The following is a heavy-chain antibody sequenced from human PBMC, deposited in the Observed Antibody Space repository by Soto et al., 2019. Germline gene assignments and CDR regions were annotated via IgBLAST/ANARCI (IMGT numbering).Heavy chain of an antibody. V-gene: IGHV4-4*02. J-gene: IGHJ4*02. CDR1: GGSISNSNW. CDR3: AHRPIGEAAI. CDR2: IFHSGST. Sequence: QVQLQESGPGLVKPSGTLSLTCAVFGGSISNSNWWTWVRQPPGKGLDWIGEIFHSGSTNYNSSLMGRVTISVDTANNQFSLKLSSVTAADTALYYCAHRPIGEAAIWGQGTLVTVSS. D-gene: IGHD2-2*01.